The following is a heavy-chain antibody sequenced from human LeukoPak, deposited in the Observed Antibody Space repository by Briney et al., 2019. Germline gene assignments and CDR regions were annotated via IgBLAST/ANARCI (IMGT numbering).Heavy chain of an antibody. J-gene: IGHJ4*02. Sequence: SETLSLTCTVSGGSISSYYWSWIRQPPGKGLEWIGYIYYSGSTNYNPSLKSRVTISVDTSKNQFSLKLSSVTAADTAVYYCARQPTMVRGVADFDYWGQGTLVTVSS. CDR2: IYYSGST. CDR1: GGSISSYY. V-gene: IGHV4-59*08. D-gene: IGHD3-10*01. CDR3: ARQPTMVRGVADFDY.